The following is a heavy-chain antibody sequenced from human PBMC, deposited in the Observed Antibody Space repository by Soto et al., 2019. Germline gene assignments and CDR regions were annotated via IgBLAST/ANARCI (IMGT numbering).Heavy chain of an antibody. D-gene: IGHD3-3*01. Sequence: SETLSLTCTVSGGSISSGAYCWSWIRQHPGKGLEWIGYINYSGSTYYNPSLKSRVTISVDTSKNQFSLILSSVTAADTAVYYCARGITIFGVVYFDYWGQGTLVTVSS. CDR3: ARGITIFGVVYFDY. CDR2: INYSGST. CDR1: GGSISSGAYC. V-gene: IGHV4-31*03. J-gene: IGHJ4*02.